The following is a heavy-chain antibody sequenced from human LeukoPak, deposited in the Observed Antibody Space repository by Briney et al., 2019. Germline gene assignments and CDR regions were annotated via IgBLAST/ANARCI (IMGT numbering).Heavy chain of an antibody. CDR1: GYSISSGYY. CDR2: IYHSGST. CDR3: ARGGDPFDY. D-gene: IGHD2-21*02. J-gene: IGHJ4*02. V-gene: IGHV4-38-2*01. Sequence: SETLSLTCAVSGYSISSGYYWGWIRQPPGKGLEWIGSIYHSGSTNYNPSLKSRVTMSVDTSKNRFSLKLSSVTAADTAVYYCARGGDPFDYWGQGTLVTVSS.